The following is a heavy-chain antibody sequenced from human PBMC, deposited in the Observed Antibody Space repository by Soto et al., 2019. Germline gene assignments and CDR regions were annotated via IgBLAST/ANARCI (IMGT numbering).Heavy chain of an antibody. V-gene: IGHV1-18*01. CDR1: GYTFTSYG. CDR3: ARDSRGSYYYDSSGYYPTFDY. CDR2: ISAYNGNT. Sequence: QVQLVQSGAEVKKPGASVKVSCKASGYTFTSYGIIWVRQAPGQGLEWMGWISAYNGNTNYAQKLQGRVTMTTDTSTSTAYMELMSLRSDDTAVYYCARDSRGSYYYDSSGYYPTFDYWGQGTLVTVSS. D-gene: IGHD3-22*01. J-gene: IGHJ4*02.